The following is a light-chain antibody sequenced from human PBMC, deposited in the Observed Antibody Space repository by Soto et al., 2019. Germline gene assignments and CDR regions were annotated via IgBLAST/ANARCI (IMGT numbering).Light chain of an antibody. Sequence: QSALTQPASVSGSPGQSITISCTGTTSDVGAYDFVSWYQQQAGKAPRLLIYDDVKRPSEVANRFSGSKSGNTASLTISGLLTEDEADYYCSSFTRSTTWVFGGGTKVTVL. CDR2: DDV. J-gene: IGLJ3*02. V-gene: IGLV2-14*03. CDR3: SSFTRSTTWV. CDR1: TSDVGAYDF.